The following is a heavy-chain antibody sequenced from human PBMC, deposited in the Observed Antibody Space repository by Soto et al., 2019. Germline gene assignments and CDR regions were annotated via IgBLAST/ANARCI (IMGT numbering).Heavy chain of an antibody. CDR3: AARWYFVGVPAATPKDYGMDV. CDR2: IIPIFGTA. Sequence: QVQLVPSGAEVKKPGSSVKVSCKASGGTFSSYAISWVRQAPGQGLEWMGGIIPIFGTANYAQKFQGRVTITADESTSTAYMELSSLRSEDTAVYYCAARWYFVGVPAATPKDYGMDVWGQGTTVTVSS. D-gene: IGHD2-2*01. J-gene: IGHJ6*02. CDR1: GGTFSSYA. V-gene: IGHV1-69*01.